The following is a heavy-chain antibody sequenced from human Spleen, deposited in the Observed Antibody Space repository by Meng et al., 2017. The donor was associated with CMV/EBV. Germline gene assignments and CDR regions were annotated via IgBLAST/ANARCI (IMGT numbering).Heavy chain of an antibody. CDR3: ARGNWGSRYFDL. D-gene: IGHD7-27*01. CDR2: INPNTGDT. CDR1: GYTFTDYY. V-gene: IGHV1-2*06. J-gene: IGHJ2*01. Sequence: QVQLVQSGAEGKKPGASVKASCKSSGYTFTDYYIHWVRQAPGKGLEWMGRINPNTGDTNYAPKFQGRVTMTRDTSIRTAYMELRRLRSDDTAVYYCARGNWGSRYFDLWGRGTLVTVSS.